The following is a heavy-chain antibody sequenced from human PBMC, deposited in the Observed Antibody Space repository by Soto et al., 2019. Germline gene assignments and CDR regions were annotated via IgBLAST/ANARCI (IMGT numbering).Heavy chain of an antibody. V-gene: IGHV4-59*01. CDR2: VFYGGT. CDR1: GRSMSINY. J-gene: IGHJ4*02. CDR3: ASYRVYLYFES. D-gene: IGHD2-8*01. Sequence: PSETLSLTCSVSGRSMSINYWSLIRQSPDKGLEWLGYVFYGGTDYNPSLGGRVSMSVETSKSQFSLKLTSVTVADTAVYYCASYRVYLYFESWGPGILVTVSS.